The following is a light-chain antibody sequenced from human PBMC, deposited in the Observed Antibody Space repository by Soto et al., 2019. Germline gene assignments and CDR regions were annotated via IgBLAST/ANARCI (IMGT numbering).Light chain of an antibody. V-gene: IGLV2-14*01. Sequence: QSVLTQPASLSGSPGQSITISCTGTSSDVGGYNYVSWYQQHPGKAPKLMIYEVSNRPSGVSNRFSGSKSGNTASLTISGLQAEDEADYYCSSYTSSNTLYVFGTGTKVTVL. J-gene: IGLJ1*01. CDR1: SSDVGGYNY. CDR3: SSYTSSNTLYV. CDR2: EVS.